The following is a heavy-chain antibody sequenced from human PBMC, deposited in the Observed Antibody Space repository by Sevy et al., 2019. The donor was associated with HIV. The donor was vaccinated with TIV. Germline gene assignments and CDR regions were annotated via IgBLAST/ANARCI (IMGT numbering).Heavy chain of an antibody. CDR3: AREGATSPIFDWFDP. Sequence: GGSLRLSCAASGFTFSSYSMNWVRQAPGKGLEWVSSISSSSSYIYYADSVKGRFTISRDNAKNSLYLQMNSLRAEDTAVYYCAREGATSPIFDWFDPWGQGTLVTVSS. D-gene: IGHD1-26*01. CDR1: GFTFSSYS. J-gene: IGHJ5*02. CDR2: ISSSSSYI. V-gene: IGHV3-21*01.